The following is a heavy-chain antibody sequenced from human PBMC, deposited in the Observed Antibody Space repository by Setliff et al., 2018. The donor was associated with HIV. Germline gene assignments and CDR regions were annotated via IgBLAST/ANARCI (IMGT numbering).Heavy chain of an antibody. CDR3: ARGTTPLGWFDP. J-gene: IGHJ5*02. CDR1: GYSFAGYG. Sequence: GASVKVSCKASGYSFAGYGVSWVRQAPGQGLEWMGWISAYNVNTNYAQKLQGRVTMTTDTSTSTAYMELRSLRSDDTAVYYCARGTTPLGWFDPWGQGTLVTVSS. V-gene: IGHV1-18*01. CDR2: ISAYNVNT. D-gene: IGHD2-2*01.